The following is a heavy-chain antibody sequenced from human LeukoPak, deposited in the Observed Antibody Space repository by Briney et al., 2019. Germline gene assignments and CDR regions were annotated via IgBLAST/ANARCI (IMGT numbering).Heavy chain of an antibody. J-gene: IGHJ4*02. Sequence: GGPLRLSCAASGFTFSSYAMSWGRQAPGKGLEWVSAIIGSGGSTYYADSVKGRFTISRDNSKNTLHLQMSSVRADDTAVYYCAKFRGSSSWYGGDYFDYWGQGTLVTVSS. CDR3: AKFRGSSSWYGGDYFDY. D-gene: IGHD6-13*01. CDR2: IIGSGGST. CDR1: GFTFSSYA. V-gene: IGHV3-23*01.